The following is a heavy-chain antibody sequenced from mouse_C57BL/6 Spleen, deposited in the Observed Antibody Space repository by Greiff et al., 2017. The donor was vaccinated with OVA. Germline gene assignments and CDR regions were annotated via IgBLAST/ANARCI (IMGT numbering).Heavy chain of an antibody. CDR3: ARDYYGNFYWYFDV. J-gene: IGHJ1*03. D-gene: IGHD2-1*01. CDR1: GYSITSGYY. V-gene: IGHV3-6*01. CDR2: ISYDGSN. Sequence: ESGPGLVKPSQSLSLTCSVTGYSITSGYYWNWIRQFPGNKLEWMGYISYDGSNNYNPSLKNRISITRDTSKNQFFLKLNSVTTEDTATYYCARDYYGNFYWYFDVWGTGTTVTVSS.